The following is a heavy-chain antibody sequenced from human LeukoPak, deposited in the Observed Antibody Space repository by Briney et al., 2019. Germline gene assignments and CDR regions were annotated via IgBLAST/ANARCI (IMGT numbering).Heavy chain of an antibody. CDR1: GYTLTELS. V-gene: IGHV1-24*01. Sequence: ASVKVSCKVSGYTLTELSMHWVRQAPGKGLEWMGGFDPEDGETIYAQKFQGRVTMTEDTSTDTAYMELSSLRSEDTAVYYCATDRIAVAGSESDYWGQGTLVTVSS. CDR2: FDPEDGET. D-gene: IGHD6-19*01. J-gene: IGHJ4*02. CDR3: ATDRIAVAGSESDY.